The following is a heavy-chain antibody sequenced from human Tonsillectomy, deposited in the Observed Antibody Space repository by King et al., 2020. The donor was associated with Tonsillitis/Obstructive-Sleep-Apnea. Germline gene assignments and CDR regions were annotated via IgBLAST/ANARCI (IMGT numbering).Heavy chain of an antibody. CDR2: IYYSGST. J-gene: IGHJ6*03. Sequence: VQLQESGPGLVKPSETLSLTCTVSGGSISSYYWSWIRQPPEKGLEGMGYIYYSGSTNYNPSLKSRVTISVDTSKNQFSLKLSSVTAADTAVYYCAWGAAASSDYMDVWGKGTPVTVSS. D-gene: IGHD2-2*01. V-gene: IGHV4-59*08. CDR3: AWGAAASSDYMDV. CDR1: GGSISSYY.